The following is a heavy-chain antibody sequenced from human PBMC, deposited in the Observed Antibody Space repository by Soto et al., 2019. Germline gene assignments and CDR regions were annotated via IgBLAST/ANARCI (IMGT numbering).Heavy chain of an antibody. D-gene: IGHD5-12*01. CDR1: GESRSDYS. V-gene: IGHV4-34*02. CDR3: ARGGGKSGYFFDY. J-gene: IGHJ4*02. CDR2: INHGGST. Sequence: QVQLRQWGAGLLKPLETLSLRCAVYGESRSDYSWSWIRQSPEKGLEWIGEINHGGSTKSNPSLKSRVTISVDTSKNQVSLILTSATAADTAVFRCARGGGKSGYFFDYWGRGTLVTVSS.